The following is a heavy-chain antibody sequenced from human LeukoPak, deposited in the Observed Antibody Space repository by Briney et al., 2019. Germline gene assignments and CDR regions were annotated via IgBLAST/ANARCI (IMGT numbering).Heavy chain of an antibody. D-gene: IGHD3-3*01. V-gene: IGHV3-30*04. Sequence: GGSLRLSCAASGFTFSSYAMSWVRQAPGKGLEWVGVISYDGSDEYYTDSVKGRFTISRDNSKNTVYLQMNSLRADDTAVYYCARDFTPEWFDIHWGQGTLVTVS. J-gene: IGHJ4*02. CDR3: ARDFTPEWFDIH. CDR1: GFTFSSYA. CDR2: ISYDGSDE.